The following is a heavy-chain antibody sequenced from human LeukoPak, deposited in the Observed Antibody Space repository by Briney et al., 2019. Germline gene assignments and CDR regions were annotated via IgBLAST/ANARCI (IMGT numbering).Heavy chain of an antibody. CDR3: ARLIRGDDRDFDY. Sequence: SETLSLTCTVSGGSISSSSYYWGWIRQPPGKGLEWIGSIYYSGSTYYNPSLKSRVTISVDTSKNQFSLKLSSVTAADTAVYYCARLIRGDDRDFDYWGQGTLVTVSS. V-gene: IGHV4-39*01. J-gene: IGHJ4*02. CDR1: GGSISSSSYY. D-gene: IGHD5-12*01. CDR2: IYYSGST.